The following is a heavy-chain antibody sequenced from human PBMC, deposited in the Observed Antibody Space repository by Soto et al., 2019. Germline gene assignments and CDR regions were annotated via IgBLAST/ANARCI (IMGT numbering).Heavy chain of an antibody. J-gene: IGHJ6*02. V-gene: IGHV3-15*07. CDR3: TTGSVEGI. D-gene: IGHD2-15*01. Sequence: EVQLVESAGGLMKPGGSLRLSCVASGFSFNEAWMNWVRQAPGQGLEWVGRIKTSAGGGATNYAAPVQGRFTISRDDSKNTLYLHMNSLRTEDTAIYDCTTGSVEGIWGQGTTVIVSS. CDR1: GFSFNEAW. CDR2: IKTSAGGGAT.